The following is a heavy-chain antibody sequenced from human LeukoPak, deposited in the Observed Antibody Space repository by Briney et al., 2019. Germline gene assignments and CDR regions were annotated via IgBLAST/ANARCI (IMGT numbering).Heavy chain of an antibody. CDR2: ILPIFGTA. D-gene: IGHD2-15*01. J-gene: IGHJ4*02. CDR3: ARGYCSGGSCPQGY. CDR1: AGTFSSYA. Sequence: APSVTVSCKASAGTFSSYAISWVRQAPGQGLGWMGGILPIFGTANYAQKFQGRVTITADESTSTAYMELSSLRSEDTAVYYCARGYCSGGSCPQGYWGQGTLVTVSA. V-gene: IGHV1-69*13.